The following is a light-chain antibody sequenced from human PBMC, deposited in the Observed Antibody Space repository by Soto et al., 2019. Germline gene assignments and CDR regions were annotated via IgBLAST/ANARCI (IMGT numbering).Light chain of an antibody. Sequence: DIQMTQSPSTLSGSVGDRVTIPFPASQTISSWLAWYQQKPGKAPKLLIYKASTLKSGVPSRFRGSGSGTEFTLTIDSLQSEDFAVYYCQQYNDWPPAFGGGTKVDIK. J-gene: IGKJ4*01. V-gene: IGKV1-5*03. CDR1: QTISSW. CDR3: QQYNDWPPA. CDR2: KAS.